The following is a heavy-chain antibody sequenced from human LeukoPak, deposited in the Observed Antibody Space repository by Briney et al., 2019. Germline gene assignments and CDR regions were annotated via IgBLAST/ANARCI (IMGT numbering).Heavy chain of an antibody. J-gene: IGHJ4*02. CDR2: RNPNRGNT. Sequence: GASVKVSCKASGYTFTSYDINGVRQATGQGLEWMGWRNPNRGNTGYAQNFQGRVTMTRNTSISTAYMELSSLRSEDTAVYYCARGDMVRGGYYFAYWGQGTLVTVSS. CDR3: ARGDMVRGGYYFAY. CDR1: GYTFTSYD. D-gene: IGHD3-10*01. V-gene: IGHV1-8*01.